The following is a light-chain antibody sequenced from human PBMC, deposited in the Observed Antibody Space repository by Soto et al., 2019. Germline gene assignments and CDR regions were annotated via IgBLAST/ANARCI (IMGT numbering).Light chain of an antibody. CDR3: QQSYRTPPIT. CDR1: QTISTW. V-gene: IGKV1-39*01. CDR2: DAS. Sequence: DIQVTQSPPTLSASVGDRVTITCRASQTISTWMAWYQQKPGKAPKLLVYDASTLQSGVPSRFSGSGSGTDFTLTISSLQPEDFATYYCQQSYRTPPITFGQGTRLEI. J-gene: IGKJ5*01.